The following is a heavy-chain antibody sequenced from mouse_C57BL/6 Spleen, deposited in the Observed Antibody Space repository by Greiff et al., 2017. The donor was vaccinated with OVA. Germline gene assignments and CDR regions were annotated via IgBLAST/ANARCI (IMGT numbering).Heavy chain of an antibody. V-gene: IGHV1-4*01. CDR3: ARADGSSFYYAMDY. D-gene: IGHD1-1*01. J-gene: IGHJ4*01. CDR2: INPSSGYT. Sequence: QVQLQQSGAELARPGASVKMSCKASGYTFTSYSMHWVKQRPGQGLEWIGYINPSSGYTKYNQKFKDKATLTADKSSSTAYMQLSSLTSGDSAVYYCARADGSSFYYAMDYWGQGTSVTVSS. CDR1: GYTFTSYS.